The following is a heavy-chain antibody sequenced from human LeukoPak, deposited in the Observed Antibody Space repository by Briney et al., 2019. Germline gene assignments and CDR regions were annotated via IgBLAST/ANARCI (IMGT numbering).Heavy chain of an antibody. D-gene: IGHD3-22*01. CDR1: GFTFSSYG. Sequence: GGSLRLSCAASGFTFSSYGMHWVRQAPGKGLEWVAVISYDGSNKYYADSVKGRFTISRDNSKNTLYLQMNSLRAEDTAVYYCARDDYYDSSGVDYWGQGTLVTVSS. J-gene: IGHJ4*02. V-gene: IGHV3-30*19. CDR2: ISYDGSNK. CDR3: ARDDYYDSSGVDY.